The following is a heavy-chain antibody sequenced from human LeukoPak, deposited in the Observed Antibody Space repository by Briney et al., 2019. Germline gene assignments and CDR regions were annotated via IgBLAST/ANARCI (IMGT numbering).Heavy chain of an antibody. CDR2: IYYSGST. J-gene: IGHJ6*02. CDR1: GGSISSYY. Sequence: SETLSLTCTVSGGSISSYYWSWIRQPPGKGLEWIGYIYYSGSTNYNPSLKSRVTISVDTSKNQFSLKLSPVTAADTAVYYCARDAGHQLSRRNYYAMDVWGQGTTVTVSS. V-gene: IGHV4-59*12. CDR3: ARDAGHQLSRRNYYAMDV. D-gene: IGHD2-2*01.